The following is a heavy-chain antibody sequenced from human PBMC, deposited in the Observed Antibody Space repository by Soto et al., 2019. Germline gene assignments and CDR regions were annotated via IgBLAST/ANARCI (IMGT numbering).Heavy chain of an antibody. D-gene: IGHD1-26*01. CDR1: GGTFSSYA. J-gene: IGHJ5*02. Sequence: QVQLVQSGAEVKKPGSSVKVSCKASGGTFSSYAISWVRQAPGQGLEWMGWMNPNSGNTGYAQKFQGRVTMTRNTSISTAYMELSSLRSEDTAVYYCASAHSWGFDPWGQGTLVTVSS. CDR2: MNPNSGNT. CDR3: ASAHSWGFDP. V-gene: IGHV1-8*02.